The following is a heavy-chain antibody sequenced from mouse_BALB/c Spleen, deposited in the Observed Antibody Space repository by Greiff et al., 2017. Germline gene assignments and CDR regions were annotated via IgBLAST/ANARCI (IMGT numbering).Heavy chain of an antibody. D-gene: IGHD1-1*01. V-gene: IGHV5-12-2*01. CDR2: ISNGGGST. CDR3: ARQGSYYGSSLAY. J-gene: IGHJ3*01. Sequence: EVMLVESGGGLVQPGGSLKLSCAASGFTFSSYTMSWVRQTPEKRLEWVAYISNGGGSTYYPDTVKGRFTISRDNAKNTLYLQMSSLKSEDTAMYYCARQGSYYGSSLAYWGQGTLVTVSA. CDR1: GFTFSSYT.